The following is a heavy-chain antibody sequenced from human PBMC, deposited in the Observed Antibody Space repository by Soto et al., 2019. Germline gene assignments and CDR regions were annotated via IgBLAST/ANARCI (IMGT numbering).Heavy chain of an antibody. CDR3: ARSPQLLWFGELSYWFDY. J-gene: IGHJ5*01. CDR1: GYTFTSYA. D-gene: IGHD3-10*01. Sequence: ASVKVSCKASGYTFTSYAMHWVRQAPGQRLEWMGWINAGNGNTKYSQKFQGRVTITRDTSASTAYMELSSLRSEDTAVYYCARSPQLLWFGELSYWFDYWGHGTLVTVSS. V-gene: IGHV1-3*01. CDR2: INAGNGNT.